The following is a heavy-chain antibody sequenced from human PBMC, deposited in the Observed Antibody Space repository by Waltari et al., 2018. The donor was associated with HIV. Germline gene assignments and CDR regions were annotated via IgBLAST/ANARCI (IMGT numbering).Heavy chain of an antibody. D-gene: IGHD3-16*01. Sequence: EVQLVESGGGLLQPGGSLRLSCAASGSTFSSYSMNWVRQAPGKGLEWVSYLSSSGTTIYYADSVKGRFTISRDNAKNSLYLQMNSLRDEDTAVYYCARDLIGPRIIWGQGTLVTVSS. CDR3: ARDLIGPRII. V-gene: IGHV3-48*02. CDR2: LSSSGTTI. J-gene: IGHJ4*02. CDR1: GSTFSSYS.